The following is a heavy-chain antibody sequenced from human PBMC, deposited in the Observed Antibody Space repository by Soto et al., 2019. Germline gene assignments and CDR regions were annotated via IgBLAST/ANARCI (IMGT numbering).Heavy chain of an antibody. V-gene: IGHV3-30*18. J-gene: IGHJ3*02. CDR3: AKPEAGAFDI. CDR1: GFTFSSYG. CDR2: ISYDGSNK. Sequence: GGSLRLSCAASGFTFSSYGMHWVRQAPGKGLEWVAVISYDGSNKYYADSVKGRFTISRDNSKNTLYLQMNSLRAEDTAVYHCAKPEAGAFDIWGQGTMVTVS.